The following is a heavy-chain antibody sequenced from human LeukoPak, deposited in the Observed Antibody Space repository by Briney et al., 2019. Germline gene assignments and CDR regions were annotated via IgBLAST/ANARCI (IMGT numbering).Heavy chain of an antibody. CDR1: VGTFSSYA. CDR3: ARDGIRDGYNPNWFDP. J-gene: IGHJ5*02. V-gene: IGHV1-69*04. Sequence: SVKVSCKASVGTFSSYAISWVRQAPGQGLEWMGRIIPILGIANYAQKFQGRATISADKSTSTAYMELRSLRSEDTPVYYCARDGIRDGYNPNWFDPWGQGTLVTVSS. CDR2: IIPILGIA. D-gene: IGHD5-24*01.